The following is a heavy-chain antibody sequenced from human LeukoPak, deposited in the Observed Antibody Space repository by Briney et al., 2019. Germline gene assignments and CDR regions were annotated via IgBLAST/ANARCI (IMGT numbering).Heavy chain of an antibody. CDR3: ARGYSSSWYYFDY. D-gene: IGHD6-13*01. V-gene: IGHV1-69*13. CDR2: IIPIFGTA. Sequence: AASVKVYCKASGGTFSSYAISWVRQAPGQGLEWMGGIIPIFGTANYAQKFQGRVTITADESTSTAYMELSSLRSEDTAVYYCARGYSSSWYYFDYWGQGTLVTVSS. CDR1: GGTFSSYA. J-gene: IGHJ4*02.